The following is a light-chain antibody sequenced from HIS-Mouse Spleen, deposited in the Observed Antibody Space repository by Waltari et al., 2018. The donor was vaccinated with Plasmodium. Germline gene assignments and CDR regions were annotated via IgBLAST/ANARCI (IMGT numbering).Light chain of an antibody. CDR2: DAS. CDR1: QGISSA. V-gene: IGKV1-13*02. CDR3: QQFNSYPLT. Sequence: AIQLTQSPSPQPASVGYRFTITCRASQGISSALAWYQQKPGKAPKLLIYDASSLESGVPSRFSGSGSGTDFTLTISSLQPEDFATYYCQQFNSYPLTFGGGTKVEIK. J-gene: IGKJ4*01.